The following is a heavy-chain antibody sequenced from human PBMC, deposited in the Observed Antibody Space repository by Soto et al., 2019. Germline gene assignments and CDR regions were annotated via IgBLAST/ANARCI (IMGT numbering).Heavy chain of an antibody. CDR3: ARAPPGPSPRWVL. J-gene: IGHJ6*02. CDR1: GGSISSGDYY. CDR2: IYYSGST. D-gene: IGHD3-10*01. V-gene: IGHV4-30-4*01. Sequence: SETLSLTCTVSGGSISSGDYYWSWIRQPPGKGLEWIGYIYYSGSTYYNPSLKSRVTISVDTSKNQFSLNLTSVTAADTAVYYCARAPPGPSPRWVLWGQGTTVTVSS.